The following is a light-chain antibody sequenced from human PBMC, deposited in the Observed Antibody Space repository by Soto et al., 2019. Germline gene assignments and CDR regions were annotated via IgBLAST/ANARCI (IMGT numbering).Light chain of an antibody. Sequence: DIQMTQSPSTLSASVGDRVTITFRASQSISIYLAWYQKKPGKAPKLLIYEASSLESGVPSRFSGSGSGTECTLTISSLEPEDVAVYYCQQRSNWLITFGQGTRLEIK. CDR1: QSISIY. V-gene: IGKV1-5*03. CDR3: QQRSNWLIT. CDR2: EAS. J-gene: IGKJ5*01.